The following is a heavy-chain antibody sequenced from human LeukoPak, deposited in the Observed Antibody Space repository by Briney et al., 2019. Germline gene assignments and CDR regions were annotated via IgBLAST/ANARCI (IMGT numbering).Heavy chain of an antibody. J-gene: IGHJ4*02. V-gene: IGHV4-61*01. D-gene: IGHD5-24*01. CDR2: IYYSGST. Sequence: SQTLSLTCTVSGGSISSGSYYWSWIRQPPGKGLEWIGYIYYSGSTNYNPSLKSRVTISVDTSKNQFSLKLSSVTAADTAVYYCARDLLGDGYNIFDYWGQGTLVTVSS. CDR1: GGSISSGSYY. CDR3: ARDLLGDGYNIFDY.